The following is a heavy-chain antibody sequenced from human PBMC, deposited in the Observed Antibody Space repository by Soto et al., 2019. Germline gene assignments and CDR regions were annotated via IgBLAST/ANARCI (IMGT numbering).Heavy chain of an antibody. CDR1: GYTFTSYG. D-gene: IGHD6-25*01. Sequence: QVQLVQSGAEVKKPGASVKVSCKASGYTFTSYGISWVRQAPGQGLEWMGWISAYNGNTNYAQKLQGRVTMTTDTSAIRAYMELRSLISDDTAVYYCARVYRKSTESSIAAATPQDCDYGMDFWGQGTTVTVSS. CDR2: ISAYNGNT. CDR3: ARVYRKSTESSIAAATPQDCDYGMDF. J-gene: IGHJ6*02. V-gene: IGHV1-18*01.